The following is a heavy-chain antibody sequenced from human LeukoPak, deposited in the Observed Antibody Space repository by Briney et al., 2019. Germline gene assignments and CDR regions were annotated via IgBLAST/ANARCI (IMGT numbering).Heavy chain of an antibody. CDR1: GGSISNSVYY. V-gene: IGHV4-39*01. CDR2: IYYSGST. D-gene: IGHD2-2*02. J-gene: IGHJ3*02. Sequence: PSETLSLTCTVSGGSISNSVYYWGWIRQPPGKGLEWIGTIYYSGSTYYNPSLKSRVTMSVDTSKNQFSLKLNSVTAADTAVFYCARSLGYCSPTRCYSAFDIWGQGTRVTGSS. CDR3: ARSLGYCSPTRCYSAFDI.